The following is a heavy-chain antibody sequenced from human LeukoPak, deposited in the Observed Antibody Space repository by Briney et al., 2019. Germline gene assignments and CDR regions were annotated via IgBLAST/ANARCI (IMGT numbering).Heavy chain of an antibody. J-gene: IGHJ5*02. CDR2: IGSSGVNT. CDR3: AKGRNSGSYFGIDP. Sequence: GGSLTLSCAPSGFTFSDYPMTWARQAPGKGLEWVSGIGSSGVNTDYATSVKGRFTISRDNTKSTLHLLMNSLRVEDTATYYCAKGRNSGSYFGIDPWGQGTPVSVSS. CDR1: GFTFSDYP. V-gene: IGHV3-23*01. D-gene: IGHD3-10*01.